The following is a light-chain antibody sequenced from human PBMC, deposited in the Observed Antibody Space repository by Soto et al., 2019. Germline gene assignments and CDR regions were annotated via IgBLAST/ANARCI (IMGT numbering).Light chain of an antibody. CDR1: QDITNF. J-gene: IGKJ4*01. V-gene: IGKV1-33*01. Sequence: DIQMTQSPSSLSASVGDRVTITCQASQDITNFLNWYRQKPGKAPNLLIYDASNLETGVPLRFSGSGSGSDFTFTISSLQPGDVATYYCQQYDSLPLTFGGGTKVDIK. CDR3: QQYDSLPLT. CDR2: DAS.